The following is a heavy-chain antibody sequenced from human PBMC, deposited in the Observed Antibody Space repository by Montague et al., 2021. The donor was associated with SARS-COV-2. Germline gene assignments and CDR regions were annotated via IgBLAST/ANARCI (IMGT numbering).Heavy chain of an antibody. D-gene: IGHD3-9*01. J-gene: IGHJ4*02. Sequence: SETLSLTCTVSGASMSGDYWIWIRQPPGKGLEWIGCTHYSGSTDYNPSLKSRVTISVDTSRTQFSLRLASMSAAGTAVYYCARGRGFDWLGLDAYYFDYWGQGALVAVSS. V-gene: IGHV4-59*01. CDR2: THYSGST. CDR1: GASMSGDY. CDR3: ARGRGFDWLGLDAYYFDY.